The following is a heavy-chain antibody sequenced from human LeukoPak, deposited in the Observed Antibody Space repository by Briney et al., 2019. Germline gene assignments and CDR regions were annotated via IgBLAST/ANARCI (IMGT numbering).Heavy chain of an antibody. CDR1: GYSFTSYW. Sequence: GESLKISCKGSGYSFTSYWIGWVRQMPGKGLEWMGIIYPGDSDTRYSPSFQGQVTISADKSISTAYLQWSSLKASDTAMYYCAGSITYYYGSGSYLVDYWGQGTLVTVSS. CDR3: AGSITYYYGSGSYLVDY. J-gene: IGHJ4*02. CDR2: IYPGDSDT. V-gene: IGHV5-51*01. D-gene: IGHD3-10*01.